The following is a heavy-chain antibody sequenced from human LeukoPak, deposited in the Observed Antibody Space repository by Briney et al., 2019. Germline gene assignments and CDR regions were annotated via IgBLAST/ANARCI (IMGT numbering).Heavy chain of an antibody. CDR2: IYYSGST. CDR3: ARVFGNPYYDYMDV. D-gene: IGHD3-3*01. CDR1: GGSISSHY. Sequence: PSETLSLTCTVSGGSISSHYWSWIRQPPGKGLELIGYIYYSGSTNYNPSLKSRVTISVDTSKNQFCLKLSSVTAADTAVCYCARVFGNPYYDYMDVWGKGTTVTVSS. J-gene: IGHJ6*03. V-gene: IGHV4-59*11.